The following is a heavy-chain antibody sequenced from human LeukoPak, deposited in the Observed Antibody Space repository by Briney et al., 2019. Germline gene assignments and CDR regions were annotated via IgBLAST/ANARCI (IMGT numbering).Heavy chain of an antibody. CDR3: AKERRANPDYFDY. CDR2: ISGSGGSA. V-gene: IGHV3-23*01. J-gene: IGHJ4*02. CDR1: GFTFDAFT. Sequence: GGSLRLSCTASGFTFDAFTMNWVRQAPGKGLEWVSAISGSGGSAYYADSVKGRFTISRDNSKNTLYLQMNSLRAEDTAVYYCAKERRANPDYFDYWGQGTLVTVSS.